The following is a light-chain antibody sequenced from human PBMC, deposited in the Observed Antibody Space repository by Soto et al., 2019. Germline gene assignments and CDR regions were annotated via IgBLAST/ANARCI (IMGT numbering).Light chain of an antibody. CDR3: CSYAGSSTFWV. CDR2: EVS. Sequence: QSVLTQPASVSGSPGQSITISCTGTSSDVGSYNPVSWYQQHPGKAPKLMIYEVSKRPSGVSNRFSGSKSGNTASLTISGLQAEDEADYYCCSYAGSSTFWVFGGGTKLTVL. V-gene: IGLV2-23*02. CDR1: SSDVGSYNP. J-gene: IGLJ3*02.